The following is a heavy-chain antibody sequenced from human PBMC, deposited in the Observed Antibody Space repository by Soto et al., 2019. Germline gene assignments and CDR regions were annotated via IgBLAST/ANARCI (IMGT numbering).Heavy chain of an antibody. J-gene: IGHJ4*02. D-gene: IGHD3-10*01. CDR1: GFTFSSYA. CDR3: AKDPYYYGSGSYYNGDYFDY. CDR2: ISGSGGST. Sequence: GGSLRLSCAASGFTFSSYAMSWVRQAPGKGLEWVSAISGSGGSTYYADSVKGRFTISRDNSKNTLYLQMNSLRAEDTAVYYCAKDPYYYGSGSYYNGDYFDYWGQGTLVTVSS. V-gene: IGHV3-23*01.